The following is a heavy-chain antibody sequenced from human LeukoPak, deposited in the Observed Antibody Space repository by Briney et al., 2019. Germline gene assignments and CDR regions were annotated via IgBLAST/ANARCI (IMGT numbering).Heavy chain of an antibody. V-gene: IGHV3-9*01. CDR2: ISWNSGSI. CDR3: AKALAGSSGSYYRDAFDI. J-gene: IGHJ3*02. Sequence: GRSLRLSCAASGFTFDDYAMHWVRQAPGKGLEWVSGISWNSGSIGYADSVKGRFTISRDNAKNSLYLQMNSLRAEDTALYYCAKALAGSSGSYYRDAFDIWGQGTMVTVSS. D-gene: IGHD1-26*01. CDR1: GFTFDDYA.